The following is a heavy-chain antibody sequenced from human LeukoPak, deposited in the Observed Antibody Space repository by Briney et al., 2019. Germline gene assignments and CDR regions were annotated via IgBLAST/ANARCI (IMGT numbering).Heavy chain of an antibody. CDR3: ARASGDVVVPAAMDY. D-gene: IGHD2-2*01. CDR2: ISSSSSYI. Sequence: PGGPLRLSCAASVFTFSSYSMNWVRQAPGKGLEWVSSISSSSSYIYYADSVKGRFTISRDNAKNSLYLQMNSLRAEDTAVYYCARASGDVVVPAAMDYWGQGTLVTVSS. J-gene: IGHJ4*01. CDR1: VFTFSSYS. V-gene: IGHV3-21*01.